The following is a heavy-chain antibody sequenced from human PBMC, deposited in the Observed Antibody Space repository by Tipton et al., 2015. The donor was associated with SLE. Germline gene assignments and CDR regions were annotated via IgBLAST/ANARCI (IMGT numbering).Heavy chain of an antibody. J-gene: IGHJ4*02. CDR3: ARRDSSSCEGIFDY. CDR2: INHSGST. V-gene: IGHV4-34*01. D-gene: IGHD6-6*01. Sequence: LRLSCAVYGGSFSGYYWSWIRQPPGKGLEWIGEINHSGSTNYNPSLKSRVTISVDTSKNQFSLKLSSVTAADTAVYYCARRDSSSCEGIFDYWGQGTLVTVSS. CDR1: GGSFSGYY.